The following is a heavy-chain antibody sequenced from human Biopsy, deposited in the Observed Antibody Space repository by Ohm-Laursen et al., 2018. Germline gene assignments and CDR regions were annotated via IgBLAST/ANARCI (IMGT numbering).Heavy chain of an antibody. Sequence: TLSLTCTVSGDSISSDYYWTWIRQVPGEGLEWIAYMHHSGPTYTYYNPSLKSRVAISVEVSKNQFSLKVSSVTAADTAVYFCTRKPNSLYYFDHWGQVTLVTVSS. J-gene: IGHJ4*02. CDR2: MHHSGPT. D-gene: IGHD1-14*01. V-gene: IGHV4-31*03. CDR3: TRKPNSLYYFDH. CDR1: GDSISSDYY.